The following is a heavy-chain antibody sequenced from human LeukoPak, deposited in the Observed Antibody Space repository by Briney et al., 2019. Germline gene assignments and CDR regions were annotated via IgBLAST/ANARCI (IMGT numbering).Heavy chain of an antibody. V-gene: IGHV4-39*07. J-gene: IGHJ6*02. CDR2: IYYSGST. Sequence: SETLSLTCTVSGGSISNNNYYWGWIRQPPGKGLEWIGNIYYSGSTYYNPSLKSRVTISVDTSENHFSLKLSSVTAADTAVYYCARDSTVTYYYYGMDVWGQGTTVTVSS. CDR1: GGSISNNNYY. CDR3: ARDSTVTYYYYGMDV. D-gene: IGHD4-17*01.